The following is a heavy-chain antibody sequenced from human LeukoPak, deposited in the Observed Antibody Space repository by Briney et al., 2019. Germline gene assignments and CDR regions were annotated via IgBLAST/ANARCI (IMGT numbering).Heavy chain of an antibody. CDR1: GFTVSSNY. Sequence: GGSLRLSCAASGFTVSSNYMSWVRQAPGKGLEWVSVIYSGGSTYYADSVKGRFTISRDNSKNTLYLQMNSLRAEDTAVYYCARDRLLSGSYYGWFDPWGQGTLVTVSS. J-gene: IGHJ5*02. V-gene: IGHV3-53*01. CDR3: ARDRLLSGSYYGWFDP. D-gene: IGHD3-10*01. CDR2: IYSGGST.